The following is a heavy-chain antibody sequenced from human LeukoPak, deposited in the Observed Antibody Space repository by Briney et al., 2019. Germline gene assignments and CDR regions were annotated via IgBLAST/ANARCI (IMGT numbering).Heavy chain of an antibody. J-gene: IGHJ5*02. CDR1: GGSISSGGYY. CDR2: IYYSGST. CDR3: ARGRARSGWFDP. Sequence: SETLSLTCTVSGGSISSGGYYWSWIRQHPGKGLEWIGYIYYSGSTYYNPSLKSRVTISVDTSKNQFSLKLSSVTAADTAVYYCARGRARSGWFDPWGQGPRSPSPQ. D-gene: IGHD3-10*01. V-gene: IGHV4-31*03.